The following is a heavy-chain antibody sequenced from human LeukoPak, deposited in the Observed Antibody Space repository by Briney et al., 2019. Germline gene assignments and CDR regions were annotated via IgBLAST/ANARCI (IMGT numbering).Heavy chain of an antibody. CDR2: IWYDGSNK. CDR3: AREEVVVVAATMGHYYYYGMDV. V-gene: IGHV3-33*08. D-gene: IGHD2-15*01. Sequence: PGGSLRLSCAASGFTFSTYDMSWVRQAPGKGLEWVAVIWYDGSNKYYADSVKGRFTISRDNSKNTLYLQMNSLRAEDTAVYYCAREEVVVVAATMGHYYYYGMDVWGQGTTVTVSS. CDR1: GFTFSTYD. J-gene: IGHJ6*02.